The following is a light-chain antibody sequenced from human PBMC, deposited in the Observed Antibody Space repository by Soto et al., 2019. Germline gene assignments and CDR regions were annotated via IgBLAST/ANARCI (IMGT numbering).Light chain of an antibody. CDR3: QQRSDWPST. CDR1: QSVSSY. V-gene: IGKV3-11*01. CDR2: DAS. Sequence: EIVLTQSPATLSLSPGERATLSCRASQSVSSYLAWYQQKTGQAPRLLIHDASNRATGIPARFSGSGSGTDFTLTISSLEPDDFAVYYCQQRSDWPSTFGGGTKVQIK. J-gene: IGKJ4*01.